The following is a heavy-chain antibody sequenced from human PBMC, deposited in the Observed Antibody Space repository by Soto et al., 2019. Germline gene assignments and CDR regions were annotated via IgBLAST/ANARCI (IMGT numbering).Heavy chain of an antibody. CDR1: GFTFRSYA. V-gene: IGHV3-23*01. J-gene: IGHJ6*02. D-gene: IGHD4-17*01. Sequence: GGSLRLSCAASGFTFRSYAMSWVRQAPGKGLEWVSGISGSGISTHYADSVKGRFTVSRDNSKNTLYLQMNSLRAEDTAVYYCAGEPTTVVTPSYYGMDVWGQGTTVTVSS. CDR2: ISGSGIST. CDR3: AGEPTTVVTPSYYGMDV.